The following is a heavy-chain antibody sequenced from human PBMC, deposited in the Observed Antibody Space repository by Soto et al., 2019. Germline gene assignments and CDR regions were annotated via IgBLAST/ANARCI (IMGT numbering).Heavy chain of an antibody. J-gene: IGHJ6*03. Sequence: PSETLSLTCTVSDGSISHLYWTWFHQPPGKGLEWIGYVYYSGNTNYNPSLESRVTISVDTSRNRFSLNLTSATAADTAVYYCARKGAAASYAHYYMDVWGRGTAVTVSS. CDR3: ARKGAAASYAHYYMDV. CDR1: DGSISHLY. D-gene: IGHD6-13*01. CDR2: VYYSGNT. V-gene: IGHV4-59*01.